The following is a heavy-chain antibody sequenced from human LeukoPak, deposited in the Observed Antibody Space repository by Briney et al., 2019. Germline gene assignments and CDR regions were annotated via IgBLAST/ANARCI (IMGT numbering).Heavy chain of an antibody. Sequence: ASVKVSCKASGYTFTSYGISWVRQAPGQGLEWMGWISAYNGNTNYAQKLQGRATMTTDTSTSTAYMELRSLRSDDTAVYYCARGGGIVVVPDDAFDIWGQGTMVTVSS. J-gene: IGHJ3*02. CDR2: ISAYNGNT. D-gene: IGHD2-2*01. CDR3: ARGGGIVVVPDDAFDI. V-gene: IGHV1-18*04. CDR1: GYTFTSYG.